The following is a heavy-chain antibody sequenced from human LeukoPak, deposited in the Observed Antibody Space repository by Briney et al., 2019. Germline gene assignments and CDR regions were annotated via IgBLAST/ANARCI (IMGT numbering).Heavy chain of an antibody. J-gene: IGHJ4*02. D-gene: IGHD6-6*01. Sequence: ASVKVSCKASGYTLTGYYMHWVRQAPGQGLEWMGWINPNSGGTNYAQKFQGRVTMTRDTSISTAYMELSRLRSDDTAVYYCARDGRGSSSGLDYWGQGTLVTVSS. CDR2: INPNSGGT. V-gene: IGHV1-2*02. CDR1: GYTLTGYY. CDR3: ARDGRGSSSGLDY.